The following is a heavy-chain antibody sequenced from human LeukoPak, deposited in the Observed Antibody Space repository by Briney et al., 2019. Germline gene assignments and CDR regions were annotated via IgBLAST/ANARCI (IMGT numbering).Heavy chain of an antibody. V-gene: IGHV5-51*01. CDR3: ARGSGSTYDILTGPFDY. CDR2: IYPGDSDT. Sequence: GESLKISCKGSGYSFTSYWIGWVRQMPGKGLGWMGIIYPGDSDTRYSPSFQGQVTISADKSISTAYLQWSSLKASDTAMYYCARGSGSTYDILTGPFDYWGQGTLVTVSS. D-gene: IGHD3-9*01. CDR1: GYSFTSYW. J-gene: IGHJ4*02.